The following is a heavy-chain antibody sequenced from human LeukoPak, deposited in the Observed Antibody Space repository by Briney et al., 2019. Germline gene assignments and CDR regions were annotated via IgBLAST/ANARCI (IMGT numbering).Heavy chain of an antibody. CDR3: VRRDPGWNYFDY. J-gene: IGHJ4*02. CDR1: GGSINTHS. Sequence: SGTLCLTCAVSGGSINTHSWGWIRQPPGKGLEWIGNIYYTGKTTYNPSLKSRVTISLDTSRNHLSLKLTSVLAADTAIYYCVRRDPGWNYFDYWGQGVLVTVSS. D-gene: IGHD6-19*01. CDR2: IYYTGKT. V-gene: IGHV4-59*08.